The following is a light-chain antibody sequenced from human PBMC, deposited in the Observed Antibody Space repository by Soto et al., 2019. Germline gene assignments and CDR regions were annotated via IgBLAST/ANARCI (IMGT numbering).Light chain of an antibody. V-gene: IGLV2-8*01. J-gene: IGLJ2*01. CDR3: SSYAGTKTLV. CDR2: EVS. CDR1: SSDVGKYDY. Sequence: QSVLTQPPSASGSPGQSVTISCTGTSSDVGKYDYVSWFQHHPGKAPKLIIYEVSERPSGVPDRFSGSKSGNTASLTVSGLQAGDEADYYCSSYAGTKTLVFGGGTQLTVL.